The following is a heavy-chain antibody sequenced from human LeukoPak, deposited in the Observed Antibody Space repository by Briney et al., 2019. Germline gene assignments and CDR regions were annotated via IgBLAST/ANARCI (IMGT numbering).Heavy chain of an antibody. J-gene: IGHJ4*02. D-gene: IGHD6-13*01. CDR1: GFTFGDYY. CDR2: ISSSGSTI. Sequence: PGGSLRLSCAASGFTFGDYYMSWIRQAPGKGLEWVSYISSSGSTIYYADSVKGRFTISRDNAKNSLYLQMNSLRAEDTAVYYCARDVGAAGIAAAGTVDYWGQGTLVTVSS. V-gene: IGHV3-11*04. CDR3: ARDVGAAGIAAAGTVDY.